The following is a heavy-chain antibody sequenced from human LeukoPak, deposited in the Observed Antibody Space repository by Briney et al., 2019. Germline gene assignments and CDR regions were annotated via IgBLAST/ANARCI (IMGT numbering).Heavy chain of an antibody. CDR2: VYYTGST. J-gene: IGHJ4*02. CDR1: GGSISTYY. Sequence: SETLSRTCTVSGGSISTYYWSWIRQPPGKGLEWIGYVYYTGSTDYNPSLKSRVAISVDTSKNQFSLKLNSVTAADTAMYYCARGDCSGGSCYEGRYYFDYWGQGTLVTVSS. CDR3: ARGDCSGGSCYEGRYYFDY. V-gene: IGHV4-59*01. D-gene: IGHD2-15*01.